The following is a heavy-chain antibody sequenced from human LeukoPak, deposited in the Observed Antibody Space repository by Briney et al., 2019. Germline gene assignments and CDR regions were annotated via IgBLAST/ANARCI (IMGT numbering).Heavy chain of an antibody. Sequence: GGSLRLSCAASGFTFSSYVMSWVRQAPGKGLEWVSVISGGGDSTYCADSVKGRFTISRDNSKNTLYLQMNSLRAEDTAIYYCAKDYTKGVGATDYWGHGTLVTVPS. D-gene: IGHD1-26*01. CDR3: AKDYTKGVGATDY. V-gene: IGHV3-23*01. CDR2: ISGGGDST. J-gene: IGHJ4*01. CDR1: GFTFSSYV.